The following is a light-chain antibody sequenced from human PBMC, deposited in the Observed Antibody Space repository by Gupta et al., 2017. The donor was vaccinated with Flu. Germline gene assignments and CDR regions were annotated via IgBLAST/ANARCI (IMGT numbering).Light chain of an antibody. J-gene: IGLJ1*01. Sequence: SYPVTPPPSFSVAPGQTATITCAGDNIGSKTAHWYHQKPGQAPVVVVFDNNDRPSGIPERFSGSNSGYTATLTISRVAAGDDADYYCQGWDSDSDHYVFGTGTKFTVL. CDR2: DNN. CDR3: QGWDSDSDHYV. V-gene: IGLV3-21*02. CDR1: NIGSKT.